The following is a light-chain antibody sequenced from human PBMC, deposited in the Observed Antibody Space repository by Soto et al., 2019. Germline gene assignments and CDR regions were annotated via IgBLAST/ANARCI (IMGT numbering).Light chain of an antibody. CDR3: CSYSGSYTLWV. CDR1: SSDVGAYNY. Sequence: QSALTQPRSVSGSPGQSVTISCTGTSSDVGAYNYVSWYQQHPGKAPKLIIYDVSKRPPGVPDRFSGSKSGSTASLTIPGLQPDDEADYYCCSYSGSYTLWVFGGGTKVTVL. CDR2: DVS. V-gene: IGLV2-11*01. J-gene: IGLJ3*02.